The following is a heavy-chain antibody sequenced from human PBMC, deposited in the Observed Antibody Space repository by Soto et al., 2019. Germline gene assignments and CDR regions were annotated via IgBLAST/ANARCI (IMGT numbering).Heavy chain of an antibody. J-gene: IGHJ6*02. CDR3: ARPEYSSSWYSEGNYYYGMDV. CDR2: IYYSGST. Sequence: PSETLSLTCTVSGGSISSSSYYWGWIRQPPGKGLEWIGSIYYSGSTYYNPSLKSRVTISVDTSKNQFSLKLSSVTAADTAVYYCARPEYSSSWYSEGNYYYGMDVWGQGTTVT. CDR1: GGSISSSSYY. D-gene: IGHD6-13*01. V-gene: IGHV4-39*01.